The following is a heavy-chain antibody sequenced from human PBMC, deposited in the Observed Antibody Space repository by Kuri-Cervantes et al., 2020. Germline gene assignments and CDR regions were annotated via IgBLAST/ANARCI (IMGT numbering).Heavy chain of an antibody. J-gene: IGHJ4*02. CDR2: IIPIFGTA. V-gene: IGHV1-69*05. CDR1: GGTFSSYA. D-gene: IGHD6-19*01. CDR3: ARWAVAGPKAIDY. Sequence: SVKVSCKASGGTFSSYAISWVRQAPGQGLEWMGGIIPIFGTANYAQKFQGRVTMTRNTSISTAYMELGSLRSEDTAVYYCARWAVAGPKAIDYWGQGTLVTVSS.